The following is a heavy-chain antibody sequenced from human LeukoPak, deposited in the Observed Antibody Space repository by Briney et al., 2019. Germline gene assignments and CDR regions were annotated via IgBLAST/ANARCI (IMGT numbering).Heavy chain of an antibody. CDR1: GYTFTSYA. Sequence: ASVKVSCKASGYTFTSYAMHWVRQAPGQGLEWMGWINPNSGGTNYAQKFQGRVTMTRDTSISTAYMELSRLRSDDTAVYYCARVKRWLQLRSFDYWGQGTLVTVSS. V-gene: IGHV1-2*02. J-gene: IGHJ4*02. D-gene: IGHD5-24*01. CDR3: ARVKRWLQLRSFDY. CDR2: INPNSGGT.